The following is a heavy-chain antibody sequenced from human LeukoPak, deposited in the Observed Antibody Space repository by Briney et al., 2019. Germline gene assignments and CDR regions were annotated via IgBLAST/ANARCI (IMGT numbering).Heavy chain of an antibody. D-gene: IGHD3-16*02. CDR2: ITSSSSYI. CDR1: GFTFSTYN. J-gene: IGHJ4*02. CDR3: ARAHHRRVYDYVWGSYPY. V-gene: IGHV3-21*01. Sequence: GGSLRLSCAASGFTFSTYNMNWVRQAPGKGLEWVSSITSSSSYIYYADSVKGRFTISRDNAKNSLYLQMNSLRAEDTAVYYCARAHHRRVYDYVWGSYPYWGQGTLVTVSS.